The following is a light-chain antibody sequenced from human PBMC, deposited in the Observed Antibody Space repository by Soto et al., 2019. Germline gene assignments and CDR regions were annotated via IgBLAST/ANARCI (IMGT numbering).Light chain of an antibody. CDR1: SSNIGAGYD. CDR3: SSYAGSSNV. CDR2: EVN. J-gene: IGLJ1*01. V-gene: IGLV2-8*01. Sequence: QSVLTQPPSVSGAPGQRVTISCTGSSSNIGAGYDVSWYQQHPGKAPKLMLYEVNKRPSGVPDRFSGSKSGNTASLTVSGLQAEDEADYYCSSYAGSSNVFGTGTKVTVL.